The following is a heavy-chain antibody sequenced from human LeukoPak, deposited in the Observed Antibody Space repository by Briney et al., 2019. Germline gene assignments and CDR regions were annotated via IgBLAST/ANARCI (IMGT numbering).Heavy chain of an antibody. CDR2: IVVGSGNT. J-gene: IGHJ4*02. Sequence: ASVKVSCKASGFTXTSSAVQGVRQARGQRLEWIGWIVVGSGNTNYAQKFQERVTITRDMSTSTAYMELSSLRSEDTAVYYCAAEIDHGYFNYWGQGTLVTVSS. CDR1: GFTXTSSA. CDR3: AAEIDHGYFNY. V-gene: IGHV1-58*01.